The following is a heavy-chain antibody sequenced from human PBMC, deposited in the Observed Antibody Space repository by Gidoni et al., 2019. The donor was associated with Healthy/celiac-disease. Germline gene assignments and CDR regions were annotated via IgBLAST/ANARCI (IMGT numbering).Heavy chain of an antibody. CDR2: FDPEDGET. J-gene: IGHJ4*02. D-gene: IGHD4-17*01. CDR3: ATGIAAGDYGAFDY. Sequence: QVQLVQSGAEVKKPGASVKVACKVSGYTLTELSMHWVRQAPGKGLEWMGGFDPEDGETIYAQKFQGRVTITEDTSTDTAYMELSSLRSEDTAVYYCATGIAAGDYGAFDYWGQGTLVTVSS. V-gene: IGHV1-24*01. CDR1: GYTLTELS.